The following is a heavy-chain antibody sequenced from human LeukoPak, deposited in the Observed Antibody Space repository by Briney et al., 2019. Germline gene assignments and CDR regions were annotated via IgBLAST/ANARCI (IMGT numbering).Heavy chain of an antibody. V-gene: IGHV3-21*01. CDR2: ISSSSSYI. J-gene: IGHJ6*02. CDR1: GFTFSSYS. Sequence: PGGSLRLSCAASGFTFSSYSMNWVRQAPGKGLEWVSSISSSSSYIYYADSVKGRFTISRDNAKNSLYLQMNSLRAEDTAVYYCARDWGHIADYYYYYYGMDVWGQGTTVTVSS. D-gene: IGHD6-13*01. CDR3: ARDWGHIADYYYYYYGMDV.